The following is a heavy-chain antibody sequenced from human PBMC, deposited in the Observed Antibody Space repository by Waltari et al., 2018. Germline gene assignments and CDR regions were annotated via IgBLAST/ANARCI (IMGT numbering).Heavy chain of an antibody. CDR3: TTDRRRGYDPQFDY. J-gene: IGHJ4*02. CDR1: GFSFSDAW. CDR2: IRSKADGGTI. D-gene: IGHD5-12*01. V-gene: IGHV3-15*01. Sequence: EVQLVESGGGLVKPGGSLRLSGEASGFSFSDAWMRWVRLAPGKGLEWVGRIRSKADGGTIDYAAPVKGRFTISRDDSKTTLYMQLNSLKDEDTAVYYCTTDRRRGYDPQFDYWGQGTLVTVSS.